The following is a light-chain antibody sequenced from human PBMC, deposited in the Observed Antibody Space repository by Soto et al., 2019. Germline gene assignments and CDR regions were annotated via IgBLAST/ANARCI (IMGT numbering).Light chain of an antibody. CDR1: SSDVGGYNY. V-gene: IGLV2-14*01. Sequence: QSALTQPASVSGSPGQSITISCTGTSSDVGGYNYVSWYQQHPGKAPKLMIYDVSYRPSGVSNRFSGSKSGNTASLTISGLQAEDEADYYCSSYTSSSARRVVFGGGTKLTVL. CDR3: SSYTSSSARRVV. CDR2: DVS. J-gene: IGLJ2*01.